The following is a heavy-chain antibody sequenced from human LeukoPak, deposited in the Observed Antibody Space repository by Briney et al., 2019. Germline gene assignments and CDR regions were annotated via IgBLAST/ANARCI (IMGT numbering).Heavy chain of an antibody. Sequence: NPSENLSLNCTVSGGSISSYYWSWIRQPPGQGLEWIGYIYYTGSTNYNPSLTSRVNISVDTSKNQFSLNLTSVTAADTAVYYCARWGSIAVARFDYWGQGTLVTVSS. CDR2: IYYTGST. CDR3: ARWGSIAVARFDY. J-gene: IGHJ4*02. CDR1: GGSISSYY. V-gene: IGHV4-59*01. D-gene: IGHD6-6*01.